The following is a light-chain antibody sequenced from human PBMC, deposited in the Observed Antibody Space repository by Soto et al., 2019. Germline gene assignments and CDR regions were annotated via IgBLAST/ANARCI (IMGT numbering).Light chain of an antibody. Sequence: DIQMTQSPSTLSASVGDRVTITCRAGQRINNWLAWYQQKPGKAPKFLIYDASNLESGVPSRFSGSASGTEFTLTISSLQPDHFATYYFQQYDNSPLTFGGATNVDI. V-gene: IGKV1-5*01. CDR2: DAS. J-gene: IGKJ4*01. CDR3: QQYDNSPLT. CDR1: QRINNW.